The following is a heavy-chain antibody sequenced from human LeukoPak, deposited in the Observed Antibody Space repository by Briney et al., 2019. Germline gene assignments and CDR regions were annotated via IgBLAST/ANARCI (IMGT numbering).Heavy chain of an antibody. J-gene: IGHJ1*01. V-gene: IGHV1-24*01. CDR1: GYTLTELS. D-gene: IGHD4-23*01. CDR2: FDPEDGET. Sequence: ASVKVSCKVSGYTLTELSTHWVRQAPGKGLEWMGGFDPEDGETIYAQKFQGRVTMTEDTSTDTAYMELSSLRSEDTAVYYCATVPYLYGGNSGKYFQHWGQGTLVTVSS. CDR3: ATVPYLYGGNSGKYFQH.